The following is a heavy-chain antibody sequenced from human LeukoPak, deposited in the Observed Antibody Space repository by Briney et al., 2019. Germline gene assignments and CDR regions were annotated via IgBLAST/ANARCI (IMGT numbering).Heavy chain of an antibody. J-gene: IGHJ4*02. CDR2: ISGRGGNT. CDR3: AKGLITGSSVH. V-gene: IGHV3-23*01. D-gene: IGHD5/OR15-5a*01. Sequence: GGSLRLSCAGSGFIFSSYAMSWVRQAPGKGLEWVSSISGRGGNTYVADSVKGRFTISRDNSKNTLYVQMNSLRAEDTAVYYCAKGLITGSSVHWGQGTLVSVSS. CDR1: GFIFSSYA.